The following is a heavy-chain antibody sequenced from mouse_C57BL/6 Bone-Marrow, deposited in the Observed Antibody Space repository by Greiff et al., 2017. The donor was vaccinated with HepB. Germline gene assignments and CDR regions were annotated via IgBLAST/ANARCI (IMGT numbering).Heavy chain of an antibody. D-gene: IGHD2-4*01. J-gene: IGHJ4*01. V-gene: IGHV1-82*01. CDR2: IYPGDGDT. CDR1: GYAFSSSW. CDR3: ARKGGGLRRGYAMDY. Sequence: VQLQESGPELVKPGASVKISCKASGYAFSSSWMNWVKQRPGKGLEWIGRIYPGDGDTNYNGKFKGKATLTADKSSSTAYMQLSSLTSEDSAVYVCARKGGGLRRGYAMDYWGQGTSVTVSS.